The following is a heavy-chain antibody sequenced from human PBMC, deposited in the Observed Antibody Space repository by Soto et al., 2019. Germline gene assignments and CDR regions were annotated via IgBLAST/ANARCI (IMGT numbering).Heavy chain of an antibody. Sequence: SQPLSPTGAISGDSVSINTASWNWIRQSPSRCLEWLGRTYFRSKWYNDYAVSVKSRIIINPDTSSNQFSLQLNSVTPEDTAVYFCAKGDNLGPKTGYAFDPWGQGIMVTVYS. V-gene: IGHV6-1*01. J-gene: IGHJ5*02. D-gene: IGHD5-12*01. CDR3: AKGDNLGPKTGYAFDP. CDR2: TYFRSKWYN. CDR1: GDSVSINTAS.